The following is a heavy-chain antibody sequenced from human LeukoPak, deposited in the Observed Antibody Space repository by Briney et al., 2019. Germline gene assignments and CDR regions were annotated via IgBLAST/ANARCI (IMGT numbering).Heavy chain of an antibody. CDR1: GFTFSSYE. CDR2: ISSSGVTI. CDR3: ARAKMATGGGTFDY. J-gene: IGHJ4*02. D-gene: IGHD5-24*01. V-gene: IGHV3-48*03. Sequence: GGSLRLSCAASGFTFSSYEMNWVRQAPGKGLEWVSYISSSGVTIYCADSVKGRFTISRDNAKNSLYLQMNSLRAEDTAVYYCARAKMATGGGTFDYWGQGTLVTVSS.